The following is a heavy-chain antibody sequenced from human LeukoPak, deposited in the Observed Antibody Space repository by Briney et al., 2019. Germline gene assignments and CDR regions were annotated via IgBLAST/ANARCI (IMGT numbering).Heavy chain of an antibody. V-gene: IGHV4-39*07. D-gene: IGHD3-10*01. CDR2: IYYSGST. Sequence: SETLSLTCTVSGGSISSSSYNWGWIRQPPGKGLEWIGSIYYSGSTYYNPPLKSRVTISVDTSKNQFSLKLNSVTAADTAVYYCTRGFSRDYYGSGSYYNVNWFDPWGQGTLVTVSS. CDR3: TRGFSRDYYGSGSYYNVNWFDP. J-gene: IGHJ5*02. CDR1: GGSISSSSYN.